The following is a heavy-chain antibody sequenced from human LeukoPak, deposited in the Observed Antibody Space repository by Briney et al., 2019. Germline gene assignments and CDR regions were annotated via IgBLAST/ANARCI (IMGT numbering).Heavy chain of an antibody. CDR3: ARRLGSAMYFDY. CDR1: GGSISSSSYY. V-gene: IGHV4-39*01. D-gene: IGHD5-18*01. CDR2: IYDSGDT. Sequence: SETLSLTCTVSGGSISSSSYYWGWIRQPPGKGLEWIGNIYDSGDTYYNPSLKSRLTMSVDTYNNQFSLKLRSVTAADTAVYYCARRLGSAMYFDYWGQGTQVTVSS. J-gene: IGHJ4*02.